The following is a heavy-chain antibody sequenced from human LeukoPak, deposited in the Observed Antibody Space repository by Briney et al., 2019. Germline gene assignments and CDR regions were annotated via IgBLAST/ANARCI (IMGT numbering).Heavy chain of an antibody. D-gene: IGHD3-10*01. CDR1: GFTFSSYE. J-gene: IGHJ5*02. CDR2: ISSRGSTI. Sequence: GGSLRLSCAASGFTFSSYEMNWVRQAPGKGLEWVSYISSRGSTIYYAESVKGRFTSSRDNAKNSLYLQMSSLRAEDTAVYYCARDYYGSGSCGPWGQGTLVTVSS. V-gene: IGHV3-48*03. CDR3: ARDYYGSGSCGP.